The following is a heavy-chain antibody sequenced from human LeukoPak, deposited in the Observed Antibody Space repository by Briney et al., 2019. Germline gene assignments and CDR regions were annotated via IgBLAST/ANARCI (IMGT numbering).Heavy chain of an antibody. J-gene: IGHJ4*02. CDR2: IIHSGST. CDR3: ATGGDDSSGYYGRGIDY. V-gene: IGHV4-34*12. D-gene: IGHD3-22*01. Sequence: PSETLSLTCAVYGGSFSGYYWSWIRQPPGKGLEWIGEIIHSGSTNYNPSLKSRVTISVDTSKNQFSLKLSSVTAADTAVYYCATGGDDSSGYYGRGIDYWGQGTLVTVSS. CDR1: GGSFSGYY.